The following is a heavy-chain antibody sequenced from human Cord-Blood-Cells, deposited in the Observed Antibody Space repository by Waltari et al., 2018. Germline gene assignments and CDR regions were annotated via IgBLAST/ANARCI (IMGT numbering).Heavy chain of an antibody. J-gene: IGHJ4*02. V-gene: IGHV4-39*01. CDR2: IYYSGST. D-gene: IGHD5-12*01. Sequence: QLQLQESGPGLVKPSETLSLTCTVSGGSISSSSYYRACIRQPPGKGLEWIGSIYYSGSTYYNPSLKSRVTISVDTSKNQFSLKLSSVTAADTAVYYCARSMSGYSGYDLDYWGQGTLVTVSS. CDR3: ARSMSGYSGYDLDY. CDR1: GGSISSSSYY.